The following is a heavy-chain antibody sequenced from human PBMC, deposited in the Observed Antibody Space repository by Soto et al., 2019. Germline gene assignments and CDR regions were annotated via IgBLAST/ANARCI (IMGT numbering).Heavy chain of an antibody. CDR2: IIPILGIA. J-gene: IGHJ4*02. V-gene: IGHV1-69*02. CDR3: ARVGSTVN. CDR1: GGTFSSYT. D-gene: IGHD4-17*01. Sequence: VQLVQSGAEVKKPGSSVKVSCKASGGTFSSYTISWVRQAPGQGLEWMGRIIPILGIANYAEKFQGRVTNTADKSASTAYMELSSQRSEDTAVYYCARVGSTVNCGQGTLVTVSS.